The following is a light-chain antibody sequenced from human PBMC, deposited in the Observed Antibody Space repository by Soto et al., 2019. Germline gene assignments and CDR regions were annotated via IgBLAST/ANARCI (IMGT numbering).Light chain of an antibody. CDR1: QSISNY. Sequence: DIQMTQSPSSLSASVGDRVTITCRASQSISNYLNWYQQKPGKAPKLLIYGASTLQSGVPSRFRGSGSGTDFTLTISSLQPEDFATYYCQHGYSIVSFTFGPGTKVDI. CDR3: QHGYSIVSFT. CDR2: GAS. J-gene: IGKJ3*01. V-gene: IGKV1-39*01.